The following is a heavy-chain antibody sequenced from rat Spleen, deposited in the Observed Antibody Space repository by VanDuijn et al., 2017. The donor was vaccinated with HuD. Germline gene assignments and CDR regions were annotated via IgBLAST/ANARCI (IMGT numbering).Heavy chain of an antibody. CDR3: ATDYFGGYVLDA. D-gene: IGHD1-11*01. J-gene: IGHJ4*01. Sequence: EVQLVESGGGLVQPGRSLKLSCAASGFTFSNYGMAWVRQAPKKGLEWVASIGTGPGDTYYRDSVKGRFTISRDYTKSTLFLQMDSLRSEDTATYYCATDYFGGYVLDAWGQGTSVTVSS. V-gene: IGHV5S13*01. CDR2: IGTGPGDT. CDR1: GFTFSNYG.